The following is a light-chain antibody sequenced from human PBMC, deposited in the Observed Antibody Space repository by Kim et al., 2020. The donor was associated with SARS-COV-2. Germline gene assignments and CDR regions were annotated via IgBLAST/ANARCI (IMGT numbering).Light chain of an antibody. V-gene: IGKV1-5*01. CDR1: QSISNW. Sequence: DIQMTQSPSTLYASVGDRVTITCRASQSISNWLAWYQQKPRKAPKLLIYDAYSLQSGAPSRFSGSGSGTEFTLTISSLQPDDFATYYCQQYYSYLYTFGQGTKVEIK. CDR2: DAY. CDR3: QQYYSYLYT. J-gene: IGKJ2*01.